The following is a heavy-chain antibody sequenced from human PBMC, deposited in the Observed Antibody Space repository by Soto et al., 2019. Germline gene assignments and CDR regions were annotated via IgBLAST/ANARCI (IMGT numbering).Heavy chain of an antibody. CDR2: ISYDGSNK. Sequence: QVQLVESGGGVVQPGRSLRLSCAASGFTFSSYAMHWVRQAPGKGLEWVAVISYDGSNKYYADSVKGRFTISRDNSKNTLYLQMNSLRAEDTAVYYCARGDYGDYSYYYYYCMDVWGQGTTVTVSS. D-gene: IGHD4-17*01. CDR1: GFTFSSYA. J-gene: IGHJ6*02. CDR3: ARGDYGDYSYYYYYCMDV. V-gene: IGHV3-30-3*01.